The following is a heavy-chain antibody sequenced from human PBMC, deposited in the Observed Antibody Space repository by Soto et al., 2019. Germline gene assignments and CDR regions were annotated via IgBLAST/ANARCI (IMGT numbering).Heavy chain of an antibody. CDR3: AIYGGNPVYFAY. Sequence: LSLTCTVCGGSISTYYWSWIRQPPGKGLEWIGYIYYSGSTNYNPSLKSRVTISVDTSKNQFSLKLNSVTAAVTAVYYCAIYGGNPVYFAYWGQGTLVTVSS. J-gene: IGHJ4*02. V-gene: IGHV4-59*08. CDR1: GGSISTYY. CDR2: IYYSGST. D-gene: IGHD4-17*01.